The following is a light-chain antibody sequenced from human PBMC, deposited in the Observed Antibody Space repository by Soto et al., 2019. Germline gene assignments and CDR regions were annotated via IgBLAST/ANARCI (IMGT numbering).Light chain of an antibody. Sequence: QSALAQPPSASGSPGQSVTISCTGTSSGVGGYNYVSWYQQHPGKAPKLMIYEVSKRPSGIPDRFSGSKSGNTASLNVSGLQAEDEADYYCSSYAGSNNLGHVFGTGTKVTVL. CDR1: SSGVGGYNY. CDR2: EVS. V-gene: IGLV2-8*01. J-gene: IGLJ1*01. CDR3: SSYAGSNNLGHV.